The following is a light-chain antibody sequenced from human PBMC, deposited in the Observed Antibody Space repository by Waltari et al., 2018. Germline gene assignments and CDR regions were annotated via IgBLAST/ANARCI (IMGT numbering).Light chain of an antibody. CDR3: QQGKSFPIT. CDR2: GKS. V-gene: IGKV1-12*01. J-gene: IGKJ3*01. Sequence: DIQMTQSPSPVSASVGDRVTITCRASQDIGNRLAWYQQKPGKAPNLLIYGKSSLQTGVPSRFSGSGSGTEFTLTISSLQPEDFGTYYCQQGKSFPITFGPGTKVEIK. CDR1: QDIGNR.